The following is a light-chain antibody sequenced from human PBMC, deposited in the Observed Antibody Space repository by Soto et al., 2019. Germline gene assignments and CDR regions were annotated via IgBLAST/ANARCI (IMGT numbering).Light chain of an antibody. Sequence: EIVLTQSPATLSLSPGEGATLSCRASQSISSHLAWYQQKPGQAPRLLMYDASKRATGIPARFSASGSGTDFTLTISSLAPEDFAVYYCQQRLNWPLTFGGGTKVEIK. CDR1: QSISSH. CDR2: DAS. V-gene: IGKV3-11*01. CDR3: QQRLNWPLT. J-gene: IGKJ4*01.